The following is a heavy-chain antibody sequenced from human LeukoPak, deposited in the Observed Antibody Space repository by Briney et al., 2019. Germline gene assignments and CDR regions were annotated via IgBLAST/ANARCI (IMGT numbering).Heavy chain of an antibody. CDR3: ATRGGYNYVI. D-gene: IGHD5-18*01. CDR2: MNPNSVNS. J-gene: IGHJ1*01. V-gene: IGHV1-8*01. Sequence: ASVKVSCKASGYTFTLYDINWVRQATGQGLEWMGWMNPNSVNSGSAQKFQGRVTMTRDTPIGTANMELSGLTPEDAAMCYFATRGGYNYVIWGQRTLVTVAS. CDR1: GYTFTLYD.